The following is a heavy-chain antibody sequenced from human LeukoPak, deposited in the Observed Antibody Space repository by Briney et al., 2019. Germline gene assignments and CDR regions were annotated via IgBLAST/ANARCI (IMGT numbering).Heavy chain of an antibody. CDR1: GFTFSSYA. J-gene: IGHJ4*02. V-gene: IGHV3-23*01. CDR3: AKVGYCSGGSCPAFDY. D-gene: IGHD2-15*01. CDR2: ISGSGGST. Sequence: GGSLRLSCAASGFTFSSYAMSWVRQAPGKGLEWVSAISGSGGSTYYADSVKGRFTISRDNSKNTLYLQMNSLRAEDTAVYYCAKVGYCSGGSCPAFDYWGQGTLVTVPS.